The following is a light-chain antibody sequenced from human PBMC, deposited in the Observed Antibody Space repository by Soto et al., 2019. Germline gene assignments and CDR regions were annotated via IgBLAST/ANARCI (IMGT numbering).Light chain of an antibody. CDR1: QSVGSY. J-gene: IGKJ4*01. V-gene: IGKV3-11*01. CDR2: DAS. CDR3: QQRTNWPPALT. Sequence: EVVLTQSPVTLSLSPGERATLFCRASQSVGSYLAWYQQKPGQAPRLLIYDASSRATGIPARFSGSGSGTDFTLTISSLEPEDFAVYYCQQRTNWPPALTFGGGTKVEIK.